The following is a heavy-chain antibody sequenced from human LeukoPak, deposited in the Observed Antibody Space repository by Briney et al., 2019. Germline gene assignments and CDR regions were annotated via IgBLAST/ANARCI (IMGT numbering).Heavy chain of an antibody. Sequence: ASVTVSCKASGYTFTSYGISWVRQDPGHALEWTGWISAYNGNTNYAQKLQGRVTMTTDTSTSTAYMELRSLVSDDTAVYYCARGDRVWFDPWGQGTLVTVSS. CDR3: ARGDRVWFDP. CDR2: ISAYNGNT. J-gene: IGHJ5*02. CDR1: GYTFTSYG. D-gene: IGHD5-12*01. V-gene: IGHV1-18*01.